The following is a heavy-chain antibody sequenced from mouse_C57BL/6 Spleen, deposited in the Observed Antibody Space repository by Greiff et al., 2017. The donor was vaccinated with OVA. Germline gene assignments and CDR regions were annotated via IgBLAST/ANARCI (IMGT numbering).Heavy chain of an antibody. D-gene: IGHD1-1*01. CDR2: ISYDGSN. CDR3: ARERDGSDY. J-gene: IGHJ2*01. CDR1: GYSITSGYY. Sequence: DVKLVESGPGLVKPSQSLSLTCSVTGYSITSGYYWNWIRQFPGNKLEWMGYISYDGSNNYNPSLKNRISITRDTSKNQFFLKLNSVTTEDTATYYCARERDGSDYWGQGTTLTVSS. V-gene: IGHV3-6*01.